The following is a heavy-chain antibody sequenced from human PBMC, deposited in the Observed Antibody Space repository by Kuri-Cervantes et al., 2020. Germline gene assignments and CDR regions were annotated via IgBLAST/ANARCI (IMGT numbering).Heavy chain of an antibody. CDR1: GFTFSSYA. CDR2: ISYDGSNR. J-gene: IGHJ6*02. CDR3: ARERPYYYYGMDV. Sequence: GGSLRLSCAASGFTFSSYAMHWVRQAPGKGLEWVAVISYDGSNRYYADSVKGRFTISRDNSKNTLYLQMNSLRAEDTAVYYCARERPYYYYGMDVWGQGTTVTVSS. V-gene: IGHV3-30-3*01.